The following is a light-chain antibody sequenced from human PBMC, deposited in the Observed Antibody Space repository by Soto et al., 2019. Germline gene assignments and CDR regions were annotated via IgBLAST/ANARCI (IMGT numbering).Light chain of an antibody. V-gene: IGKV1-12*01. CDR3: QQYNSYV. J-gene: IGKJ3*01. Sequence: DIQVTQSPSSVSASLGDRVTITCRASQDISSWLACYQQKPGKAPKLLIYAASSLQSGVPSRFSGSGSGTDFSLTITSLQPEDFATYYCQQYNSYVFGPGTKVDI. CDR2: AAS. CDR1: QDISSW.